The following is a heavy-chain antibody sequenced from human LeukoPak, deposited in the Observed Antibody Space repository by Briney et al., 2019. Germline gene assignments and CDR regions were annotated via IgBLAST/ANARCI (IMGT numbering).Heavy chain of an antibody. V-gene: IGHV3-74*01. CDR3: ARVQGSSSCPTY. CDR2: INSDGSST. D-gene: IGHD6-13*01. CDR1: GFTFSSYW. J-gene: IGHJ4*02. Sequence: GGSLRLSCAASGFTFSSYWMHWVRQAPGKGLVWLSRINSDGSSTSYADSVKGRFTISRDNAKNTLYLQMNSLRAEDTAVYYCARVQGSSSCPTYWGQGTLVTVSS.